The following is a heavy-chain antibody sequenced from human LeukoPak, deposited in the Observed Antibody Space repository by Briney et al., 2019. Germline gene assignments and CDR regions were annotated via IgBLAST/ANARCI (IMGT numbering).Heavy chain of an antibody. V-gene: IGHV3-48*03. CDR1: GFTFSSYE. J-gene: IGHJ4*02. D-gene: IGHD4-23*01. CDR2: ISSSGMSI. Sequence: GGSLRLSCAASGFTFSSYEMNWVRQAPGKGLEWVSFISSSGMSIYYADSVKGRFTISRDNAKNSLFLQMNSLRAEDTAVYYCARDYGGSSPFDYWGQGTLVTVSS. CDR3: ARDYGGSSPFDY.